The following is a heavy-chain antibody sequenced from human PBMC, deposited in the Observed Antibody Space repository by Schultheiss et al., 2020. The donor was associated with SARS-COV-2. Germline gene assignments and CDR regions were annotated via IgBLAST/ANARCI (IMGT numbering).Heavy chain of an antibody. Sequence: GGSLRLSCAASGFTVSSNYMSWVRQAQGKGLEWVSSISSSSSTIYYADSVKGRFTISRDNSKNTLYLQMNSLRAEDTAVYYCARSDGGKSDIDYWGQGTLVTVSS. V-gene: IGHV3-48*01. D-gene: IGHD4-23*01. J-gene: IGHJ4*02. CDR3: ARSDGGKSDIDY. CDR2: ISSSSSTI. CDR1: GFTVSSNY.